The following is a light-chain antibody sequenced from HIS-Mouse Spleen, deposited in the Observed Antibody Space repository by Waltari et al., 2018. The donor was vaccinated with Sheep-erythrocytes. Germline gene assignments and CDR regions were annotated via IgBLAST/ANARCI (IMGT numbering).Light chain of an antibody. CDR1: ELGDEY. CDR2: QDS. Sequence: SFALTQPPPVSVSPGQTASITCPGDELGDEYACWYKQQPGQSPVLVIYQDSKRPSGIPERFSGSNSGNTATLTISGTQAMDEADYYCQAWDSSTAWVFGGGTKLTVL. CDR3: QAWDSSTAWV. V-gene: IGLV3-1*01. J-gene: IGLJ3*02.